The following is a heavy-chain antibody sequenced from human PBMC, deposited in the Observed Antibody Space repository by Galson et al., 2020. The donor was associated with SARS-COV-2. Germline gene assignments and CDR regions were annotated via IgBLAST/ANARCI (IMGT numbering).Heavy chain of an antibody. CDR1: GYTFTSYY. V-gene: IGHV1-46*01. J-gene: IGHJ6*03. CDR3: ARGPIPAPRAYYYYMDV. D-gene: IGHD2-2*01. CDR2: INPSGDST. Sequence: ASVKVSCQASGYTFTSYYIHWVRQAPGQGLEWMGIINPSGDSTSYAQRFQGRVTMTRDTSTSTVYMELSSLRSEDTAVYYCARGPIPAPRAYYYYMDVWGKGTTVTVSS.